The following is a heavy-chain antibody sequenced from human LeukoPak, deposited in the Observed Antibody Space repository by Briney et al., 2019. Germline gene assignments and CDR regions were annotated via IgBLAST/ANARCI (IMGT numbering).Heavy chain of an antibody. Sequence: ASVKVSCKAFGGTFSSFAISWVRQAPGQGLEWMGGIIPIFGTANYAQKFQGRVTITADESTGTAYMELSSLRSEDTAVYYCARAKGYCSAGSCYSAFDYWGQGTLVTVSS. CDR2: IIPIFGTA. J-gene: IGHJ4*02. CDR1: GGTFSSFA. V-gene: IGHV1-69*13. CDR3: ARAKGYCSAGSCYSAFDY. D-gene: IGHD2-15*01.